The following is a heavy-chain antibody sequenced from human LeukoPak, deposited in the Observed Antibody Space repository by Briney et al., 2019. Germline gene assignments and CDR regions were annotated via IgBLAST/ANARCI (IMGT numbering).Heavy chain of an antibody. CDR3: ARGGSSIDVDTAMATFDY. Sequence: ASVKVSCKASGYTFTSYGISWVRQAPGQGLEWMGWMSAYNGNTHYAQKLQDRVTMSTDTSTSTAYMKLSSLRSEDTAVYYCARGGSSIDVDTAMATFDYWGQGTLVTVSS. CDR2: MSAYNGNT. V-gene: IGHV1-18*01. CDR1: GYTFTSYG. D-gene: IGHD5-18*01. J-gene: IGHJ4*02.